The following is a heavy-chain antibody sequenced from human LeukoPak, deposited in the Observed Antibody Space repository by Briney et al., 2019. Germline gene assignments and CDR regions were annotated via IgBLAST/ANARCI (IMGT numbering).Heavy chain of an antibody. Sequence: GGSLRLSCEASGFTFGTFWMSWVRQALGKGLEWVANINQGARETNYVDSVKGRFTIARDDAKNSLYLQMNSLRAEDTALYYCARLIAAAGYYYYYYMDVWGKGTTVTVSS. D-gene: IGHD6-13*01. CDR3: ARLIAAAGYYYYYYMDV. CDR2: INQGARET. CDR1: GFTFGTFW. J-gene: IGHJ6*03. V-gene: IGHV3-7*03.